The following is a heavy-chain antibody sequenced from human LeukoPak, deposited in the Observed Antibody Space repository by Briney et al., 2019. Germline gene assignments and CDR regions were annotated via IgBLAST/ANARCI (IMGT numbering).Heavy chain of an antibody. D-gene: IGHD2-15*01. CDR2: FDPEDGER. Sequence: ASVKVSCKLSGYTLIALAMHWVRQAPGKGLEWMGGFDPEDGERIYAQKFQGRLSMTEDRPTDTAYWELSSLRSEDTAVYYCATSKPTDCSGGTCLFYGLDVWGRGTTVTVSS. CDR3: ATSKPTDCSGGTCLFYGLDV. J-gene: IGHJ6*02. CDR1: GYTLIALA. V-gene: IGHV1-24*01.